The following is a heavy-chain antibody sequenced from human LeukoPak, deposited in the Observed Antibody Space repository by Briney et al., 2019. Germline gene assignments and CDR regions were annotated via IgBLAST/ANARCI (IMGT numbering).Heavy chain of an antibody. J-gene: IGHJ6*03. CDR3: ANGNKCTSPNCLGYYYFYMDV. V-gene: IGHV3-23*01. Sequence: GGSLRLSCAASGFTFSSYAMNWVRQAPGRGLEWVSGFSGSGGTTYYADSVKGRFTISRDNSKNTLYLQMNSLRAEDTAVYYCANGNKCTSPNCLGYYYFYMDVWGKGTTVTVSS. CDR1: GFTFSSYA. D-gene: IGHD2-8*01. CDR2: FSGSGGTT.